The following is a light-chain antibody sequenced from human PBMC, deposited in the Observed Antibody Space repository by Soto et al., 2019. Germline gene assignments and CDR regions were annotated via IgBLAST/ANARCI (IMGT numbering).Light chain of an antibody. Sequence: QSALTQPPSASGSPGQSVTISCTGTSIDVGGYNYVSWFQQHPGKAPKLMIYEVNKRPSGVPDRFSGSKSGNTASLTVSGLQAEDEADYYCSSYAGSNKVFGTGTKVTVL. CDR2: EVN. CDR3: SSYAGSNKV. J-gene: IGLJ1*01. CDR1: SIDVGGYNY. V-gene: IGLV2-8*01.